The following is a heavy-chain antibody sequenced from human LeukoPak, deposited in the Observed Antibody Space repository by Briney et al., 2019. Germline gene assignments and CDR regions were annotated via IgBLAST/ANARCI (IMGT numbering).Heavy chain of an antibody. CDR3: AKEKATYGSGYYYGMDV. CDR1: GFTFSSYA. D-gene: IGHD3-10*01. Sequence: PGGSLRLSCAASGFTFSSYAMSWVRQAPGKGLEWVSVISSVDDATYYADSVEGRFTISRDNSRNTVYLQINSLRAEDTAVYYCAKEKATYGSGYYYGMDVWAKGPRSPSP. CDR2: ISSVDDAT. J-gene: IGHJ6*02. V-gene: IGHV3-23*01.